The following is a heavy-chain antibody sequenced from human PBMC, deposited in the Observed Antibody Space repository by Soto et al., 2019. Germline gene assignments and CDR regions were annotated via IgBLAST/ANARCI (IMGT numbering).Heavy chain of an antibody. CDR3: SFQESTTVTTFEF. Sequence: PGGSLRLSCAASGFSFTNVWMSWVRQAPGKGLEWVGRIKSKTDGGTTDYPAPVKGRFTISRDDSKTTLFLQMESLKTKDTAVYYCSFQESTTVTTFEFWGQGTLVTVSS. J-gene: IGHJ4*02. CDR1: GFSFTNVW. D-gene: IGHD4-17*01. V-gene: IGHV3-15*01. CDR2: IKSKTDGGTT.